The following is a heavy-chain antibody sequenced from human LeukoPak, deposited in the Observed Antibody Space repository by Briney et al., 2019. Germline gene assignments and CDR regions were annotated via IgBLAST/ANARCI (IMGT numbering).Heavy chain of an antibody. CDR2: IKTDGSTT. J-gene: IGHJ6*03. CDR3: ARGNTEFFRYYYMDV. CDR1: GFTFNTYW. D-gene: IGHD2-2*02. V-gene: IGHV3-74*03. Sequence: GGSLRLSCAASGFTFNTYWMHWVRQAPGKGLVWVSRIKTDGSTTTYADSVKGRFTISRDNAKNTLYLQMNSLRAEDTAVYYCARGNTEFFRYYYMDVWGKGTTVTVSS.